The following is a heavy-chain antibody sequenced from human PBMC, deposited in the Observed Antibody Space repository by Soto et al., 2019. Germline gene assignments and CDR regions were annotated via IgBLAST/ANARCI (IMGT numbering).Heavy chain of an antibody. CDR1: GGSITSYC. V-gene: IGHV4-59*01. CDR3: ARARRSQYYYYGMDV. CDR2: IYHSGST. Sequence: SETMSLTCTVAGGSITSYCWTWIRQPPGRGPEWIGYIYHSGSTNYNPSLKSRVTISVDTSMNQFSLKLNSVTAADTAVYYCARARRSQYYYYGMDVWGPGTTVTVSS. J-gene: IGHJ6*02.